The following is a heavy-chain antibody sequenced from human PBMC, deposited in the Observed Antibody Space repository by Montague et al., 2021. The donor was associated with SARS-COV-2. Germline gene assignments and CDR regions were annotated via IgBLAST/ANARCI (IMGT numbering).Heavy chain of an antibody. J-gene: IGHJ4*02. CDR1: GGSVSRISSH. CDR3: TSGEGNYGWRYYFDY. Sequence: SETLSLTCTVSGGSVSRISSHWGWIRQPPGKGLEWIGYVYKSDNTDYNPSLKSRVTISLDTSKKQFSLKLNSVTSADTAVYYCTSGEGNYGWRYYFDYWGQGTLVTVSS. D-gene: IGHD3-10*01. V-gene: IGHV4-61*01. CDR2: VYKSDNT.